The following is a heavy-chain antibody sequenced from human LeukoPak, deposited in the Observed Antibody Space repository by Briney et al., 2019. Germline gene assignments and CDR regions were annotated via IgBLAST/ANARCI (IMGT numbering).Heavy chain of an antibody. CDR2: ISGSGGST. CDR3: AIPYIAVAGLGVFDL. Sequence: GGSLRLSCAASGFTFSSYAMSWVRQAPGKGLEWVSAISGSGGSTYYADSVKGRFTISRDNSKNTLYLQMNSLRAEDTAVYYCAIPYIAVAGLGVFDLWGRGTLVTVSS. V-gene: IGHV3-23*01. D-gene: IGHD6-19*01. J-gene: IGHJ2*01. CDR1: GFTFSSYA.